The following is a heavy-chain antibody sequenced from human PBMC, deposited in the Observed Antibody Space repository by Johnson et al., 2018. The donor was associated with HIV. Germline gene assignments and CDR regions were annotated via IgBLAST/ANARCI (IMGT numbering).Heavy chain of an antibody. J-gene: IGHJ3*02. CDR3: ARERAVTTKGYDEDAFDI. V-gene: IGHV3-30*03. CDR1: GFTFSSYG. Sequence: QVQLVETGGGLIQPGRSLRLSCAASGFTFSSYGMHWVRQAPGKGLEWVAVISFDGLNKNYADSVQGQFTIPRDNSKNTPLLHMNSLGADDTALHYCARERAVTTKGYDEDAFDIWGQGTMVTVSS. CDR2: ISFDGLNK. D-gene: IGHD4-17*01.